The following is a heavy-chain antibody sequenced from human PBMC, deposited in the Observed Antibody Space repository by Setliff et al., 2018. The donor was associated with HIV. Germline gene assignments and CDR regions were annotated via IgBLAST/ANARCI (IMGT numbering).Heavy chain of an antibody. J-gene: IGHJ4*02. CDR3: ATLDPSGGNFLAY. Sequence: KTSETLSLTCTVSGGSISTGGFYWTWIRHHPGKGLEWLGYIYYSGTTYYNPSLKSRLSFSLDTSKMQFSLRLTSVTAADTAVYYCATLDPSGGNFLAYWGQGTLVTV. V-gene: IGHV4-31*03. CDR2: IYYSGTT. CDR1: GGSISTGGFY. D-gene: IGHD2-21*02.